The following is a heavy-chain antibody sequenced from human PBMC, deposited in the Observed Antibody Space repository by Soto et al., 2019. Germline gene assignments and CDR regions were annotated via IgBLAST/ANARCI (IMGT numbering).Heavy chain of an antibody. V-gene: IGHV5-10-1*01. CDR2: IDPSDSYT. D-gene: IGHD3-10*01. CDR1: GYSFTSYW. CDR3: ARHLGLGELFDY. J-gene: IGHJ4*02. Sequence: GESLKISCEGSGYSFTSYWISWVRQMPGKGLEWMGRIDPSDSYTNYSPSFQGHVTISADKSISTAYLQWSSLKASDTAMYYCARHLGLGELFDYWGQGTLGTVSS.